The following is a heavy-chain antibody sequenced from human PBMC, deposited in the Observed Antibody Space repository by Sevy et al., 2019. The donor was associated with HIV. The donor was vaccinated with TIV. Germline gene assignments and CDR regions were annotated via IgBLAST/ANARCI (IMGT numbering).Heavy chain of an antibody. J-gene: IGHJ3*02. CDR3: VREDINAPRTLLSFDI. CDR1: GYIFSDYN. V-gene: IGHV1-2*06. Sequence: ASVKVSCKTTGYIFSDYNMHWVRQAPGQGLEWMALINPNSGVTIYAHIFRGRVSVTRDTSMSTAYMELSGLTSDDTAVYYCVREDINAPRTLLSFDIWGQGTMVNVSS. D-gene: IGHD3-3*01. CDR2: INPNSGVT.